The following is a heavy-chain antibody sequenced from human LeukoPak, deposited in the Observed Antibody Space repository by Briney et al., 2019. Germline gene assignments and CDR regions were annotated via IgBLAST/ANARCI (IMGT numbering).Heavy chain of an antibody. CDR3: AREEQGYCSGDSCYAPFDY. V-gene: IGHV4-59*12. CDR2: IFYTGST. CDR1: GGSISGYY. D-gene: IGHD2-15*01. J-gene: IGHJ4*02. Sequence: SETLSLTCSVSGGSISGYYWSWIRQPPGKGLEWIGYIFYTGSTNSNPSLKSRVTISVDTSKNQFSLKLSSVTAADTAVYYCAREEQGYCSGDSCYAPFDYWGQGTLVTVSS.